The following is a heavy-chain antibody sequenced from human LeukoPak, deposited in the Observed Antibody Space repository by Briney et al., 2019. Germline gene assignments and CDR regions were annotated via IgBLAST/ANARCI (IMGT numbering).Heavy chain of an antibody. J-gene: IGHJ5*02. Sequence: PSETLSPTCAVYGGSFSGYYWRWIRPPPGRGLEWVGEINHSGSTNSTPSLKSRVTISVDTCKNQFSLRLSSVTAADTAVYYCARAIAAAADEWFDPWGQGTLVTVSS. CDR3: ARAIAAAADEWFDP. D-gene: IGHD6-13*01. V-gene: IGHV4-34*01. CDR1: GGSFSGYY. CDR2: INHSGST.